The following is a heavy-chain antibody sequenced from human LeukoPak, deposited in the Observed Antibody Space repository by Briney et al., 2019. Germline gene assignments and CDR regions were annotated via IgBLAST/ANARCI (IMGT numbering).Heavy chain of an antibody. D-gene: IGHD5-18*01. CDR1: GFTFSSYA. J-gene: IGHJ4*02. CDR3: AKGARYSYGYWGDY. Sequence: PGMSLRLSCAASGFTFSSYAMHWVRQAPGKGLEWVAVISYDGSNKYYADSVKGRFTISRDNSKNTLYLQMNSLRAEDTAVYYCAKGARYSYGYWGDYWGQGTLVTVSS. CDR2: ISYDGSNK. V-gene: IGHV3-30-3*01.